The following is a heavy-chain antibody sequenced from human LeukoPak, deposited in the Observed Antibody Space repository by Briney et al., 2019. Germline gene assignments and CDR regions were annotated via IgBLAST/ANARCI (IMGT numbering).Heavy chain of an antibody. Sequence: PGVSLRLSCAVSGFTFSSNWMNWVRQAPGTGLVWVSRIISDGSATSYADSVKGRVTISRDNAKDTLYLQMNSLRVEDTAVYYCGRGRYPGGPFDIWGQGTRVTVSS. CDR2: IISDGSAT. D-gene: IGHD2-15*01. CDR1: GFTFSSNW. V-gene: IGHV3-74*01. CDR3: GRGRYPGGPFDI. J-gene: IGHJ3*02.